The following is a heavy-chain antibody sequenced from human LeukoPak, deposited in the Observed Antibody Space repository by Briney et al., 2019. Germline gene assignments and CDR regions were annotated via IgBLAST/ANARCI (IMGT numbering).Heavy chain of an antibody. CDR1: GGSISSGSYY. D-gene: IGHD3-3*01. CDR3: ATDVGDRRTFWRGYLNWFDP. CDR2: IYTSGST. V-gene: IGHV4-61*02. J-gene: IGHJ5*02. Sequence: SETLSLTCTVSGGSISSGSYYWSWIRQPAGKGLEWIGRIYTSGSTNYNPSLKSRVTISVDTSKNQFSLKLSSVTAADTAVYYCATDVGDRRTFWRGYLNWFDPWGQGTLVTVSS.